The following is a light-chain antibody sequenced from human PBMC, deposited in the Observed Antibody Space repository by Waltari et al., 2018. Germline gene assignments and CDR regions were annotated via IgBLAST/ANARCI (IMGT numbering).Light chain of an antibody. CDR1: SDSSVALYR. CDR2: YKLDFDP. V-gene: IGLV5-45*01. J-gene: IGLJ3*02. Sequence: QAVLTQPASLSAPPGASASPTCTLRSDSSVALYRIYWYQQKPGSPPRYLLRYKLDFDPQQGSGVPSRFSGSKDVSANAGILLISGLQSEDEADYYCMIWYNSAWVFGGGTKVTVL. CDR3: MIWYNSAWV.